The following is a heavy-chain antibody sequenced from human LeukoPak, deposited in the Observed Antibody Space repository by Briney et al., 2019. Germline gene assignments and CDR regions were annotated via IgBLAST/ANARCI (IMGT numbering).Heavy chain of an antibody. V-gene: IGHV3-30*02. CDR1: GFTFIHDG. Sequence: PGGSLRLSCAASGFTFIHDGIHWVRQAPGKGLEWVAFTPNDGTNKHYADSVKGRFTIFRDNSKNTVWLQMNSLRVEDTAVYYCARDFRTTIAQVCDYWGQGTLVTVSS. CDR2: TPNDGTNK. CDR3: ARDFRTTIAQVCDY. D-gene: IGHD1-7*01. J-gene: IGHJ4*02.